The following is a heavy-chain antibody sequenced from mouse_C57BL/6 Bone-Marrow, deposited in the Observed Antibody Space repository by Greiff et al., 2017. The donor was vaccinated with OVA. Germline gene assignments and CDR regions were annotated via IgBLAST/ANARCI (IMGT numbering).Heavy chain of an antibody. J-gene: IGHJ2*01. D-gene: IGHD1-1*01. CDR3: ARSLITTVVAPYFDY. CDR1: GYTFTDYY. Sequence: EVQLQQSGPELVKPGASVKISCKASGYTFTDYYMNWVKQSHGKSLEWIGDINPNNGGTSYNQKFKGKATLTVDKSSSTAYMELRSLTSEDSAVYYCARSLITTVVAPYFDYWGQGTTLTVSS. CDR2: INPNNGGT. V-gene: IGHV1-26*01.